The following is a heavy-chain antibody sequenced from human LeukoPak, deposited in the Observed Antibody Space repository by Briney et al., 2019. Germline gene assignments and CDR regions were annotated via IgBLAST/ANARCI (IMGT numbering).Heavy chain of an antibody. D-gene: IGHD3-22*01. CDR2: IIPIFGTA. CDR1: GGTFSSYA. J-gene: IGHJ4*02. V-gene: IGHV1-69*05. Sequence: EASVKVSCKASGGTFSSYAISWVRQAPGQGLEWMGGIIPIFGTANYAQKFQGRVTITTGESTSTAYMELSSLRSEDTAVYYCARGARTDYYDSSGYYLPYWGQGTLVTVSS. CDR3: ARGARTDYYDSSGYYLPY.